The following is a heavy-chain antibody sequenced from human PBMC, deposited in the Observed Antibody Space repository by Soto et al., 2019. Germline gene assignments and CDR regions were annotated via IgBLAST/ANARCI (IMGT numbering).Heavy chain of an antibody. CDR3: AKEGGLSGSYYISSTYYFDY. D-gene: IGHD1-26*01. J-gene: IGHJ4*02. Sequence: QVQLVESGGGVVQPGRSLRLSCVASGFTFSSYGMHWVRQAPGKGLEWVAIISYDGSNTYYADSVNGRFTISRDNSKNTLYLQMNSLRAEDTFVYYCAKEGGLSGSYYISSTYYFDYWGQGTLVTVSS. CDR2: ISYDGSNT. CDR1: GFTFSSYG. V-gene: IGHV3-30*18.